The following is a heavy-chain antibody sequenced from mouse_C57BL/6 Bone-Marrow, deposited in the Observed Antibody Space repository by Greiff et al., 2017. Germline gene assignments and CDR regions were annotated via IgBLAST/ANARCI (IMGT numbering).Heavy chain of an antibody. CDR2: IYPRSGNT. V-gene: IGHV1-81*01. CDR3: ARSSYDSLAMDY. J-gene: IGHJ4*01. Sequence: QVQLQQSEAELARPGASVKLSCKASGYTFTSYGISWVKQRTGQGLEWIGEIYPRSGNTYYNEKFKGKATLTADKSSSTAYMELRSLTSEDSAVYFCARSSYDSLAMDYWGQGTSVTVSS. CDR1: GYTFTSYG. D-gene: IGHD2-4*01.